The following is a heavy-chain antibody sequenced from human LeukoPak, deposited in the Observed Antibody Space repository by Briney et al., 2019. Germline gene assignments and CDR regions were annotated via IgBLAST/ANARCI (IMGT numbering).Heavy chain of an antibody. Sequence: GGSLRLSCAASGFSFSSYEMNWVRQAPGKGLEWVSYISASGTTIYYADSVKGRFTISRDNAEKSLYLQMNSLRAEDTAVYYCAREGAAAGRVDYWGQGTLVTVSS. J-gene: IGHJ4*02. CDR1: GFSFSSYE. V-gene: IGHV3-48*03. CDR3: AREGAAAGRVDY. D-gene: IGHD6-13*01. CDR2: ISASGTTI.